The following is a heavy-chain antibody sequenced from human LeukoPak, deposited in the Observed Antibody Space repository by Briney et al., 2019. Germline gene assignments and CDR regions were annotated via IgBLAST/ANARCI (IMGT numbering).Heavy chain of an antibody. D-gene: IGHD3-10*01. CDR1: GFTFSSYG. CDR3: AKIGYSGSGVGYYMDV. CDR2: IRYDGSNK. J-gene: IGHJ6*03. V-gene: IGHV3-30*02. Sequence: PGGSLRLSCAASGFTFSSYGFHWVRQAPGKGLEWVAFIRYDGSNKYYADSVKGQFTISRDNSKNTLYLQMNSLRAEDTAVYYCAKIGYSGSGVGYYMDVWGKGTTVTISS.